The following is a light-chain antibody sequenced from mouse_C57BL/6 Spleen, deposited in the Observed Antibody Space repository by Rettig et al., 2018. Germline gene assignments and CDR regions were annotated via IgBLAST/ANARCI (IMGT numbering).Light chain of an antibody. CDR1: QSISDY. CDR2: YAS. Sequence: DIVMTQSPATLSVTPGDRVSLSCRASQSISDYLHWYQQKSHESPRLLIKYASQSISGIPSRFSGSGSGSDFTLSINSVEPEDVGVYYCQNGHSFPLTFGARTKLELK. CDR3: QNGHSFPLT. V-gene: IGKV5-39*01. J-gene: IGKJ5*01.